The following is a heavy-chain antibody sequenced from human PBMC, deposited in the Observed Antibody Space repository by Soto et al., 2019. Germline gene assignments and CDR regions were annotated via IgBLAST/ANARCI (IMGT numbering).Heavy chain of an antibody. CDR1: GYSFTSYW. V-gene: IGHV5-51*01. Sequence: GESLKISCKGSGYSFTSYWIGWVRQMPWKGLEWMGIIYPGDSDTRYSPSFQGQVTISADKSISTAYMQWSSLKASDTAMYYCASSGVQVGYNSGWYYHWGQGTLVTVSS. J-gene: IGHJ4*02. CDR2: IYPGDSDT. CDR3: ASSGVQVGYNSGWYYH. D-gene: IGHD6-19*01.